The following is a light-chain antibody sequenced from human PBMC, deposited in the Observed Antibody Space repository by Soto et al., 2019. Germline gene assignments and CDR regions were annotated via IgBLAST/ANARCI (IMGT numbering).Light chain of an antibody. J-gene: IGKJ4*01. CDR3: QQRANWPLT. Sequence: DVVMTQSPLSLSATLGQPASISCRSSQGLVYGDGNTYLNWFHQRPGHSPRRLIYKVSVRDSGVPDRFSGSGSGTDFTLTISSLESEDFAVYYCQQRANWPLTFGGGTKVDIK. V-gene: IGKV2-30*01. CDR2: KVS. CDR1: QGLVYGDGNTY.